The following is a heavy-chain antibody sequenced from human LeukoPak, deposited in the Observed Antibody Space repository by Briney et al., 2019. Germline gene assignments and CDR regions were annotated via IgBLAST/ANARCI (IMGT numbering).Heavy chain of an antibody. CDR3: ARERGIGWPNWFDP. Sequence: ASVKVSCKASGYTFTGYYMHWVRQAPGQGLEWMGWINPNSGGTNYAQKFQGRVTMTRDTSISTAYMELSRLRSDDTAVYYCARERGIGWPNWFDPWGQGTLVTVSS. V-gene: IGHV1-2*02. D-gene: IGHD6-19*01. CDR2: INPNSGGT. J-gene: IGHJ5*02. CDR1: GYTFTGYY.